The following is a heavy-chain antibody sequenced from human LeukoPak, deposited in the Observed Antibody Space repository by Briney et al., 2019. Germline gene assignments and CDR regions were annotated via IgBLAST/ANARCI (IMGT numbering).Heavy chain of an antibody. CDR1: GGSISSYY. V-gene: IGHV4-59*01. CDR3: AREGEGSSSWATFDY. D-gene: IGHD6-13*01. Sequence: PSETQSLTCTVSGGSISSYYWSWIRQPPGKGLEWIGYIYYSGSTNYNPSLKSRVIISVDTSKNQFSLKLSSVTAAETAVYYCAREGEGSSSWATFDYWGQGTLVTVSS. CDR2: IYYSGST. J-gene: IGHJ4*02.